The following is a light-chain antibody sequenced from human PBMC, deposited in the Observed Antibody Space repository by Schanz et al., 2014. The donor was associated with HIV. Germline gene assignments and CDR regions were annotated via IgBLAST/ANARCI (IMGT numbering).Light chain of an antibody. CDR1: QSIGSW. CDR3: QQYSDYSPT. Sequence: DIQMTQSPSTLSASVGDRVILSCRASQSIGSWLAWYQQKAGEPPKLLIYEATTLETGVPSRFSGSGSGTEFTLTINSLQPEDFATYYCQQYSDYSPTFGRGTKVEV. V-gene: IGKV1-5*03. CDR2: EAT. J-gene: IGKJ1*01.